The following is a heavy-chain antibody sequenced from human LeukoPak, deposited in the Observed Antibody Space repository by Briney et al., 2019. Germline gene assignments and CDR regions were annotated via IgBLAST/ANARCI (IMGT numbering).Heavy chain of an antibody. D-gene: IGHD3-10*01. CDR1: GFTFSNYW. CDR2: IKEDGSEK. Sequence: PGGSLRLSCAASGFTFSNYWMSWVRQATGKGLEWVANIKEDGSEKYYVDPVKGRFTISRDNAKNSLYLQMNSLRAEDTAVYYCARTIRGYWGQGTLVTVSS. V-gene: IGHV3-7*01. J-gene: IGHJ4*02. CDR3: ARTIRGY.